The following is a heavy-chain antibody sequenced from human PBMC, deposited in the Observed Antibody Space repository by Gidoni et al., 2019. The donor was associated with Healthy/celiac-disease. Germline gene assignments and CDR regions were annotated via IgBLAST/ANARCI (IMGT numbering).Heavy chain of an antibody. D-gene: IGHD2-15*01. CDR3: ARDVVPTRGNPPPYYYYGMDV. J-gene: IGHJ6*02. CDR2: SWYDGSNK. V-gene: IGHV3-33*01. CDR1: GFTFSSHG. Sequence: QVQLVESGGAVVQPGRSLRLSCAASGFTFSSHGMHWVRQAPGKGLEWVAVSWYDGSNKYYADSVKGRFTISRDNSKNTLYLQMNSLRAEDTAVYYCARDVVPTRGNPPPYYYYGMDVWGQGTTVTVSS.